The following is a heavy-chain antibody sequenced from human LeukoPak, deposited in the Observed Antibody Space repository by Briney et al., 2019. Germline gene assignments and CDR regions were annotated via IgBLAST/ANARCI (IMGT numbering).Heavy chain of an antibody. J-gene: IGHJ4*02. CDR3: ARVNVAMGKKCIDY. CDR1: GFTFSSSW. CDR2: INQDEI. V-gene: IGHV3-7*01. Sequence: GKSLRLSCVASGFTFSSSWMTWVRQGPGKGLQWVASINQDEIHYVDAVKGRFTISRDNAKNSLYLQMNSLRAEDTAVYYCARVNVAMGKKCIDYWGQGTLVTVSS. D-gene: IGHD5-12*01.